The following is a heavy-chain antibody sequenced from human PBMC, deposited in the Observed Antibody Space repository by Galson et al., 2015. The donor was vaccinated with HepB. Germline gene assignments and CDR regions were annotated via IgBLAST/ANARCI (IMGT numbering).Heavy chain of an antibody. D-gene: IGHD2-15*01. J-gene: IGHJ4*02. CDR2: ISYDGSNK. CDR3: ARDRPRVVAATPDY. CDR1: GFTFSSYA. Sequence: SLRLSCAASGFTFSSYAMHWVRQAPGKGLEWVAVISYDGSNKYYADSVKGRFTISRDNSKNTLYLQMNSPRAEDTAVYYCARDRPRVVAATPDYWGQGTLVTVSS. V-gene: IGHV3-30-3*01.